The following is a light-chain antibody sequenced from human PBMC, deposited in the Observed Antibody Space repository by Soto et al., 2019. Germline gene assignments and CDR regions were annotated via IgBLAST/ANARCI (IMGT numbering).Light chain of an antibody. CDR3: QQYYSYPWT. V-gene: IGKV1-5*03. CDR2: KAS. Sequence: DIQMTQSPSTLYASVGDRVTITCRARQSVGTYLAWFQQRPGKDPKGLISKASTLESGAPSRFTGSGSGTEFALTITSLQPEDFATYYCQQYYSYPWTFGQGTKV. CDR1: QSVGTY. J-gene: IGKJ1*01.